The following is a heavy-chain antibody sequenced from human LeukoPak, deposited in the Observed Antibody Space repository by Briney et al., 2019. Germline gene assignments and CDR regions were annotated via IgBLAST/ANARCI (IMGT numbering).Heavy chain of an antibody. CDR2: ISGSGGST. CDR3: AKGLNDYDILTGYLIFDY. D-gene: IGHD3-9*01. J-gene: IGHJ4*02. CDR1: GFTFSSYA. V-gene: IGHV3-23*01. Sequence: SGGSLRLSCAASGFTFSSYAMSWVRQAPGKGLEWVSAISGSGGSTYYADSVKGRSAISRDNSKNTLYLQMNSLRAEDTAVYYCAKGLNDYDILTGYLIFDYWGQGTLVTVSS.